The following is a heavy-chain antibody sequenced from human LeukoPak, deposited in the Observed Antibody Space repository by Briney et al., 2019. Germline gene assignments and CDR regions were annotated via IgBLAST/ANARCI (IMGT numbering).Heavy chain of an antibody. Sequence: KPSETLSLTCTVSGGSISSYYWSWIRQPPGKGLEWIGYISYSGSTNYNPSLKSRLTISVDTSKNQFSLKLSSVTAADTAVYYCARMPPVGGSYVYWGQGTLVTVSS. D-gene: IGHD1-26*01. CDR2: ISYSGST. CDR1: GGSISSYY. J-gene: IGHJ4*02. V-gene: IGHV4-59*01. CDR3: ARMPPVGGSYVY.